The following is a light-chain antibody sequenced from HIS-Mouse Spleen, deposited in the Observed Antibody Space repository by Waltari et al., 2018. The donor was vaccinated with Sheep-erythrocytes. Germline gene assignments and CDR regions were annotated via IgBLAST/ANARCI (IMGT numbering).Light chain of an antibody. J-gene: IGLJ1*01. V-gene: IGLV2-14*01. CDR2: EVS. CDR1: SSDGGGYNY. Sequence: QSALTQPASVSGSPGQSITISCTGTSSDGGGYNYVSWYQQHPGKAPKLMIYEVSTRPSGFFTRFSGSKSGNTASLTISGLQAEDEADYYCCSYAGSYNHVFATGTKVTVL. CDR3: CSYAGSYNHV.